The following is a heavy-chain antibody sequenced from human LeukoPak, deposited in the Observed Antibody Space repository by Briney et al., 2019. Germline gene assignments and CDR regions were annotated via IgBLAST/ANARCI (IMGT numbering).Heavy chain of an antibody. CDR2: INSDGSST. J-gene: IGHJ4*02. V-gene: IGHV3-74*01. Sequence: HAGGSLRLXCAASGFTFSSCWMHWVRQAPGKGLVWVSRINSDGSSTSYADSVKGRLTISRDNAKNTLYLQMNSLKTEDTAVYYCTTDGNEYYYDSSGYYYDYDYWGQGTLVTVSS. CDR1: GFTFSSCW. CDR3: TTDGNEYYYDSSGYYYDYDY. D-gene: IGHD3-22*01.